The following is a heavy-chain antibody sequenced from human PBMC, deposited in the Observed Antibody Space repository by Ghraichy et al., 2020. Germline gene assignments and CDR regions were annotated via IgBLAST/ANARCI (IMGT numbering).Heavy chain of an antibody. CDR2: FDPEDGET. J-gene: IGHJ3*02. CDR3: AATMVRGPKRGAFDI. V-gene: IGHV1-24*01. CDR1: GYTLTALS. D-gene: IGHD3-10*01. Sequence: ASVKVSCKVSGYTLTALSMHWVRQAPGKGLEWMGGFDPEDGETIYAQKFQGRVTMTEDTSTDTAYMELSSLRSEDTAVYYCAATMVRGPKRGAFDIWGQGTMVTVSS.